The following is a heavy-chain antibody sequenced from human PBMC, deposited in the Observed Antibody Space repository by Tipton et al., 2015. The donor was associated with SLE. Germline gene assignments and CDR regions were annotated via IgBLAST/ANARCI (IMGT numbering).Heavy chain of an antibody. V-gene: IGHV4-38-2*01. J-gene: IGHJ3*02. CDR2: VYHSGST. CDR3: ATFRDVVQGVIGAFNI. CDR1: GYSISSAYS. Sequence: LRLSCAVSGYSISSAYSWGWIRQTPGRGLGWIGTVYHSGSTHYNPSLKSRVTISVDTPKNQFSLNLTSVTAADTAVYYCATFRDVVQGVIGAFNIWGQGTMVTVSS. D-gene: IGHD3-10*01.